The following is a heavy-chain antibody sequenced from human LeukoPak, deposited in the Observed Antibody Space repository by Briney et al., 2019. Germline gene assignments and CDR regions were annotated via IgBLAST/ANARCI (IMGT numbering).Heavy chain of an antibody. CDR3: ARQDWGIAARPIDY. CDR1: GGTFSSYA. V-gene: IGHV1-69*04. D-gene: IGHD6-6*01. CDR2: IIPILGIA. J-gene: IGHJ4*02. Sequence: VASVKVSCKAPGGTFSSYAISWVRQAPGQGLEWMGRIIPILGIANYAQKFQGRVTITADKSTSTAYMELRSLRSDDTAVYYCARQDWGIAARPIDYWGQGTLVTVSS.